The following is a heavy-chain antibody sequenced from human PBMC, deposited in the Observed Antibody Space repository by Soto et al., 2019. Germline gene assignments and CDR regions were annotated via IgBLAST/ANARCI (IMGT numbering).Heavy chain of an antibody. CDR1: GGTFSSYA. CDR3: ARGHRQQLVPRRVWFDP. Sequence: SVKVSCKASGGTFSSYAISWVRQAPGQGLEWMGGIIPIFGTANYAQKFQGRVTITADESTSTAYMELSSLRSEDTAVYYCARGHRQQLVPRRVWFDPWGQGTLVTVSS. CDR2: IIPIFGTA. V-gene: IGHV1-69*13. J-gene: IGHJ5*02. D-gene: IGHD6-13*01.